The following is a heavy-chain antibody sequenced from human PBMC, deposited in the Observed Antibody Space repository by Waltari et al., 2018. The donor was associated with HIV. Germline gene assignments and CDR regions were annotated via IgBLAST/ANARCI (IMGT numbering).Heavy chain of an antibody. Sequence: QVQLQQWGAGLFKPSETLSITCSVYGGSFSGYYCSWIRQPPGTGLEWIGEINHSGSTNYNPFLPCPVTISVDTSKNQLSLKLNSVTAVDTAVYYGARREMVVLSPFNCWGQGTLVAVSS. V-gene: IGHV4-34*01. CDR1: GGSFSGYY. CDR3: ARREMVVLSPFNC. J-gene: IGHJ4*02. D-gene: IGHD3-16*01. CDR2: INHSGST.